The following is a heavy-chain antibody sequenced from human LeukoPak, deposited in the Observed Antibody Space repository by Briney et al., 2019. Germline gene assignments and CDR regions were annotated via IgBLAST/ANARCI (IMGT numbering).Heavy chain of an antibody. CDR3: ARVSLSGFDP. D-gene: IGHD1-26*01. V-gene: IGHV4-59*08. Sequence: SETLSLTCTVSGGSISSYYWSWIRQPPGKGLEWIGYIYYSGSTNYNPSLKCRVTISVDTSKNQFSLNLSSVTAADTAVYYCARVSLSGFDPWGQGTLVTVSS. J-gene: IGHJ5*02. CDR2: IYYSGST. CDR1: GGSISSYY.